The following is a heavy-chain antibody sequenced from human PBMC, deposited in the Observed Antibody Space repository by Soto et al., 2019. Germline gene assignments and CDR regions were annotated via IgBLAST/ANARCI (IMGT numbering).Heavy chain of an antibody. CDR3: ARRYGDYRMSLYYFDY. J-gene: IGHJ4*02. D-gene: IGHD4-17*01. Sequence: PSETLSLTCTVSGGSISSYYWSWIRQPPGKGLEWIGYIYYSGSTNYNPSLKSRVTISVDTSKNQFSLKLSSVTAADTAVYYCARRYGDYRMSLYYFDYWGPGTLVTVSS. CDR2: IYYSGST. V-gene: IGHV4-59*01. CDR1: GGSISSYY.